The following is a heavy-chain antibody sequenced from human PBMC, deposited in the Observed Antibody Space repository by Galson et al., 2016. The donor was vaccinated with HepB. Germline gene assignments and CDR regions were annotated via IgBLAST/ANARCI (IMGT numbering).Heavy chain of an antibody. Sequence: CAISGDSVSSNSAAWNWIRQSPLRGLEWLGRTYYRSKWYNDYAVSVKSRITINPDTSKNQLSLQLDSVTPEDTAVYYCARDLGYSYGLNWFNPWGQGTLVTVSS. J-gene: IGHJ5*02. V-gene: IGHV6-1*01. CDR1: GDSVSSNSAA. CDR2: TYYRSKWYN. CDR3: ARDLGYSYGLNWFNP. D-gene: IGHD5-18*01.